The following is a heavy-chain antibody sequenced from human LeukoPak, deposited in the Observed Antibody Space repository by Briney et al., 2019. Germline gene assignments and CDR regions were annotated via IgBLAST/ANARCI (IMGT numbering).Heavy chain of an antibody. CDR1: GFTLSRYG. CDR2: ISYDGSDK. CDR3: AKDGDIGAAGYYFDY. V-gene: IGHV3-30*18. Sequence: GGSLRLSCAASGFTLSRYGMHWVRQAPGKGLEWVAVISYDGSDKYYADSVKGRSTISRDNSKNTLYLQMNSLRGEDTAVYYCAKDGDIGAAGYYFDYWGQGALVTVSS. D-gene: IGHD6-13*01. J-gene: IGHJ4*02.